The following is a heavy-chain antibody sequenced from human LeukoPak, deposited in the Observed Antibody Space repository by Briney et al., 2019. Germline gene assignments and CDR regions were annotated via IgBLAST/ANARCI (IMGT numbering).Heavy chain of an antibody. Sequence: GGSLRLSCAASGFTFSDYYMSWTRQAPGKGLEWVSYIGSSGSTIYYADSVMGRVTISRDNAKKSLYLQMNSLRAEDTAVYYCARDRGYSSGWNYFDYWGQGTLVTVSS. D-gene: IGHD6-19*01. CDR1: GFTFSDYY. CDR2: IGSSGSTI. V-gene: IGHV3-11*01. J-gene: IGHJ4*02. CDR3: ARDRGYSSGWNYFDY.